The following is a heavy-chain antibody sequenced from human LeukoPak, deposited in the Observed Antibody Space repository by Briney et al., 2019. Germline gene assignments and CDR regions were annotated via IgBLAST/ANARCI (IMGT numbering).Heavy chain of an antibody. Sequence: GGSLRLSCAASGFTFNSFFLNWVCLTPGRELEWLACISQDGSETFYMDSVRGRFTISRDNTKNSLYLQMDSLRAEDTAVYFCVRDLGHSRHYEYWGQGALVTVSS. J-gene: IGHJ4*02. CDR2: ISQDGSET. CDR3: VRDLGHSRHYEY. CDR1: GFTFNSFF. V-gene: IGHV3-7*01. D-gene: IGHD7-27*01.